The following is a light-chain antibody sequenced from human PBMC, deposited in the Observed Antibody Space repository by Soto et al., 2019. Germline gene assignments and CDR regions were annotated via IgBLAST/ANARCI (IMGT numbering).Light chain of an antibody. CDR1: QSVRSY. J-gene: IGKJ2*01. V-gene: IGKV3-11*01. CDR3: QQRSSWPDT. CDR2: DAS. Sequence: EIVLTQSPATLSLSPGERATLSCRASQSVRSYLAWFQHKPGQAPRLLIYDASNRATGVPPRFSGSGSGTDFTLTISSLEPEDFAVYYCQQRSSWPDTFGQGTKVEIK.